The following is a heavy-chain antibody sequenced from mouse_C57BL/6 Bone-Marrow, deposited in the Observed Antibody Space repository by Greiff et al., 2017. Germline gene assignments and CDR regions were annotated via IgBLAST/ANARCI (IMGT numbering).Heavy chain of an antibody. J-gene: IGHJ1*03. V-gene: IGHV1-55*01. CDR3: AKPYDSNYWYFEV. CDR2: IYPGSGST. D-gene: IGHD2-5*01. CDR1: GYTFTSYW. Sequence: QVQLQQPGAELVKPGASVKMSCKASGYTFTSYWITWVKQRPGQGLEWIGDIYPGSGSTNYNEKFKSKATLTVATSSSTAYMQLSSLTSEYSAVYDCAKPYDSNYWYFEVWGKGTTVTVSS.